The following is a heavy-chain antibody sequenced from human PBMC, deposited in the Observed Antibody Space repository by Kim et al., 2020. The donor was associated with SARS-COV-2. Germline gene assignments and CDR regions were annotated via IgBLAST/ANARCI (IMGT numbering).Heavy chain of an antibody. V-gene: IGHV7-4-1*02. CDR3: ARVVRSETPGYFDWLFGYYYYGMDV. Sequence: ASVKVSCKASGYTFTSYAMNWVRQAPGQGLEWMGWINTNTGNPTYAQGFTGRFVFSLDTSVSTAYLQISSLKAEDTAVYYCARVVRSETPGYFDWLFGYYYYGMDVWGQGTTVTVSS. CDR2: INTNTGNP. D-gene: IGHD3-9*01. CDR1: GYTFTSYA. J-gene: IGHJ6*02.